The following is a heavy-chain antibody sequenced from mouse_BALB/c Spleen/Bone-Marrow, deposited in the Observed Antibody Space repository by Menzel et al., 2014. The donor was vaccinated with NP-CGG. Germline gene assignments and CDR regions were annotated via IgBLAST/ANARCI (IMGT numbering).Heavy chain of an antibody. V-gene: IGHV14-3*02. CDR3: TRGLGWDY. CDR2: IDPANGNT. D-gene: IGHD4-1*01. Sequence: EVKLQESGAELVKPGASVKLSCTASGFNIKDTYIHWVKQRPEQGLEWIGRIDPANGNTKSDPKFQGKATITADTSSNTAYLQLSSLTSEDTAVFYCTRGLGWDYWGQGTTLTVSS. CDR1: GFNIKDTY. J-gene: IGHJ2*01.